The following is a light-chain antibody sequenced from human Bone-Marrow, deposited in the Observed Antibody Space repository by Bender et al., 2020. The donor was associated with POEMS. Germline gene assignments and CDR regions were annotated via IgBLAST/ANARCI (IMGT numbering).Light chain of an antibody. J-gene: IGLJ2*01. CDR1: NIGSKS. V-gene: IGLV3-21*02. Sequence: SYVLTQPPSVSVAPGQTARITCGGSNIGSKSVHWYQQKPGQAPVLVVYDDSVRPSGIPERFSGSKSGNTASLTISGLQAEDEADYYCSSYTSRSILVFGIFGGGTKLTVL. CDR2: DDS. CDR3: SSYTSRSILVFGI.